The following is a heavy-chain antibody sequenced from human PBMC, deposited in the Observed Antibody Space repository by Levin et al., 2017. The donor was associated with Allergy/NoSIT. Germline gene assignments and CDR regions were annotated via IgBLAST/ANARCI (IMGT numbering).Heavy chain of an antibody. D-gene: IGHD1-20*01. CDR3: AKSITTITGDRGAF. CDR2: ISDSNDNT. CDR1: GFTFSSYA. Sequence: ASVKVSCAASGFTFSSYAMSWVRQAPGKGLEWVSTISDSNDNTYYTDSVKGRFTISRDNSKNTLYLQMTSLRAEDTASYFCAKSITTITGDRGAFWGQGALVTVSS. V-gene: IGHV3-23*01. J-gene: IGHJ4*02.